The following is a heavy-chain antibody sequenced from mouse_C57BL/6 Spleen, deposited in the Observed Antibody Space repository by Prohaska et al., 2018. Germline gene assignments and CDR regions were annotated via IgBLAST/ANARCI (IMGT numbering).Heavy chain of an antibody. J-gene: IGHJ3*01. CDR1: GYTFTSYW. Sequence: QAQRQQPGAEHVMPVASLKLSCKASGYTFTSYWMHWVKQRPGQGLEWNGEIDPSDSYTNYNQEFKGKATRTVDKPTSTAYAELSRLRSEDSAVYSCARGYDGYYNAYWGQGTLLTVSS. CDR3: ARGYDGYYNAY. CDR2: IDPSDSYT. D-gene: IGHD2-3*01. V-gene: IGHV1-69*01.